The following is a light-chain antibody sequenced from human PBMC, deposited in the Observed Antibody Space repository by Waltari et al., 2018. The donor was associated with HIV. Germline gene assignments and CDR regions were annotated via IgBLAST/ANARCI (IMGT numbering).Light chain of an antibody. Sequence: QSVLTQAPSVSAAPGQKIAISCSGASSNLGSNFVSWYQQFPGRAPHPLIYDNNRRPSEIPDRFSGSKSGTSATLDITGLQTGDEADYYCGTWDNRLNAYVFGSGTEVTVL. CDR3: GTWDNRLNAYV. V-gene: IGLV1-51*01. CDR1: SSNLGSNF. J-gene: IGLJ1*01. CDR2: DNN.